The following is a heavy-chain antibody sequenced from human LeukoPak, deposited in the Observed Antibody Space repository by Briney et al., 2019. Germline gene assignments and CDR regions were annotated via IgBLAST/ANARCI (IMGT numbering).Heavy chain of an antibody. V-gene: IGHV4-59*01. CDR2: IYYSGST. CDR3: ARLDLPQNWFDP. D-gene: IGHD3/OR15-3a*01. J-gene: IGHJ5*02. Sequence: SETLTLTCTVSGGSISSYYWSWIRQPPGQGLEWMGYIYYSGSTNYNASLKSRLPISVHTSKNQFSLKPSSVTAADTAVYYCARLDLPQNWFDPWGQGTLVTVSS. CDR1: GGSISSYY.